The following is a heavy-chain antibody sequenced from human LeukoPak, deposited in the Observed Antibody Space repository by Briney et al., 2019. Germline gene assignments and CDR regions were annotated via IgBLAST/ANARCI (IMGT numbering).Heavy chain of an antibody. CDR1: GYSFTSYW. D-gene: IGHD3-3*01. J-gene: IGHJ4*02. CDR3: ARLLPDEYYDFWSGYYPPKYYFDY. CDR2: IYAGDYDT. Sequence: GESLKISCMGSGYSFTSYWIGWVRQMPGKGLEWMGIIYAGDYDTRYSPSFQGQVTISADKSISTAYLQWSSLKASDTAMYYCARLLPDEYYDFWSGYYPPKYYFDYWGQGTLVTVSS. V-gene: IGHV5-51*01.